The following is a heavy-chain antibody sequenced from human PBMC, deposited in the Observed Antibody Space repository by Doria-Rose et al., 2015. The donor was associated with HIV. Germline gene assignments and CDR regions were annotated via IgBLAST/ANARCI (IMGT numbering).Heavy chain of an antibody. CDR3: ARRGVRGVSDF. CDR1: GNSFTNYW. V-gene: IGHV5-51*01. D-gene: IGHD3-10*01. Sequence: VQLQESGVEVKKSGESLKISCSSYGNSFTNYWIGWVRQMPGKGLGWVAIIYPRYSDSRYSPSFQGQVTISADKSIRTAYLQWNSLQASDTAMYYCARRGVRGVSDFWGPGTLVTVSS. CDR2: IYPRYSDS. J-gene: IGHJ4*02.